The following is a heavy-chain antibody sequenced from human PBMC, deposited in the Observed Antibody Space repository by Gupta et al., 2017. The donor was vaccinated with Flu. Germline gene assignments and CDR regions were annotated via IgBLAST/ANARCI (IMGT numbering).Heavy chain of an antibody. V-gene: IGHV3-11*01. CDR1: GFTLSDYN. CDR2: ITDDDSTK. J-gene: IGHJ3*02. Sequence: VQLVVFGGGLVNPGGSLRLSSDSSGFTLSDYNITWIRKVPGQGLEWISSITDDDSTKEYANAVRGRSTASWDTDKSSVSLQMDSLRGDDSAFYYCARRRTGTTLSAFDMWGQGTLVSVSS. CDR3: ARRRTGTTLSAFDM. D-gene: IGHD3/OR15-3a*01.